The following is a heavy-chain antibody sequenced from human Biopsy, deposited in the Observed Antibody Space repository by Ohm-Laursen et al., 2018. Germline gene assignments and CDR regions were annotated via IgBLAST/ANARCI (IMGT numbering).Heavy chain of an antibody. Sequence: SETLSLTCTVSGDSISRYYWTWIRQSPGKGLEWIAYIYYSGRPNYNPPLKGRVVISVDRSRNQFFLKLTSATAADTAIYYWARVDRYNFDHYIMDAWGRGTTVTVSS. CDR3: ARVDRYNFDHYIMDA. J-gene: IGHJ6*02. V-gene: IGHV4-59*01. CDR2: IYYSGRP. CDR1: GDSISRYY. D-gene: IGHD1-20*01.